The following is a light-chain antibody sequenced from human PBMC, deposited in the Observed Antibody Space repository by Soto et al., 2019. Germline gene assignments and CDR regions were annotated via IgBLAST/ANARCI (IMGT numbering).Light chain of an antibody. CDR2: EVS. CDR3: SSYTSSSTLG. CDR1: SSDVGGYNY. V-gene: IGLV2-14*01. J-gene: IGLJ1*01. Sequence: QSALTQPASVSGSPGQSITISCTGTSSDVGGYNYVSWYQQHPGKAPKLMIYEVSNRPSGVSNRVSGSKSGNTASLTISGLQAEDEADYYCSSYTSSSTLGFGTGTKLPVL.